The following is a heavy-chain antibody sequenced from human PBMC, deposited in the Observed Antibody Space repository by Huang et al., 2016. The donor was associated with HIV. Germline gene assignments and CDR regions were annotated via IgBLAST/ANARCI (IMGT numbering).Heavy chain of an antibody. CDR1: GGSLSDYY. CDR3: ARPRMTATSSDSTWSFFDS. CDR2: VNPSGLS. J-gene: IGHJ4*02. D-gene: IGHD2-21*02. Sequence: QVQLQQWGAGLLKPSGVLSLKCAVYGGSLSDYYWTWIRQSPGKGLEWIGEVNPSGLSTYNPSLRRRVTMSVDMSKNQFSLNLTSLTVADTAVYYCARPRMTATSSDSTWSFFDSWGQGTLVIVSS. V-gene: IGHV4-34*02.